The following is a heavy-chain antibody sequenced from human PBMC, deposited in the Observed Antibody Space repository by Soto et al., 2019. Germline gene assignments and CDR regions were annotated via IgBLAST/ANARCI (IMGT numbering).Heavy chain of an antibody. CDR2: ISSSSSYI. D-gene: IGHD2-2*01. V-gene: IGHV3-21*01. J-gene: IGHJ4*02. CDR3: ARDLYEVGYCSSTSCPETYYFDY. CDR1: GFTFSSYS. Sequence: PGGSLRLSCAASGFTFSSYSMNWVRQAPGKGLEWVSSISSSSSYIYYADSVKGRFTISRDNAKNSLYLQMNSLRAEDTAVYYCARDLYEVGYCSSTSCPETYYFDYWGQGTQVTVSS.